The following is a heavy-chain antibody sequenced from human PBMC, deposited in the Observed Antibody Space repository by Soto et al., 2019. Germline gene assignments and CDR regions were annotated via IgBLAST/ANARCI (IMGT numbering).Heavy chain of an antibody. CDR1: GYTFTGYY. D-gene: IGHD3-22*01. V-gene: IGHV1-2*04. CDR3: ATKGRSSGLYYYYGMDV. Sequence: ASVKVSCKASGYTFTGYYMHWVRQAPGQGLEWMGWINPNSGGTNYAQKFQGWVTMTRDTSISTAYMELSRLRSDDTAVYYCATKGRSSGLYYYYGMDVWGQGTTVTVSS. J-gene: IGHJ6*02. CDR2: INPNSGGT.